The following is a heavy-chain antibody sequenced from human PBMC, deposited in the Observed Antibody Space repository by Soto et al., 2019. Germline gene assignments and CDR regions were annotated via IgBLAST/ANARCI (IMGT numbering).Heavy chain of an antibody. CDR1: GYTFTGYY. D-gene: IGHD3-10*01. Sequence: ASVKVSCKASGYTFTGYYMHWVRQAPGQGLEWMGWINPNSGGTNYAQKFQGWVTMTRDTSISTAYMELSRLRSDDTAVYYCARDLRGFGEVPYFDYWGQGTLVTVSS. CDR2: INPNSGGT. J-gene: IGHJ4*02. V-gene: IGHV1-2*04. CDR3: ARDLRGFGEVPYFDY.